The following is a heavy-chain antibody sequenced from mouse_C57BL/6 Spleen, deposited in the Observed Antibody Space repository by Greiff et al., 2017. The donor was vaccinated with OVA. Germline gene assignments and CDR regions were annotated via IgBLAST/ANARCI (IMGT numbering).Heavy chain of an antibody. D-gene: IGHD1-1*01. CDR2: ISSGGSYT. J-gene: IGHJ2*01. Sequence: EVKLEESGGDLVKPGGSLKLSCAASGFTFSSYGMSWVRPTPDKRLEWVATISSGGSYTYYPDSVKGRFTIYRDNAKNTLYLQMSSLKSEDSAMYYWARVYYGSSYDYWGQGTTLTVSS. CDR3: ARVYYGSSYDY. CDR1: GFTFSSYG. V-gene: IGHV5-6*02.